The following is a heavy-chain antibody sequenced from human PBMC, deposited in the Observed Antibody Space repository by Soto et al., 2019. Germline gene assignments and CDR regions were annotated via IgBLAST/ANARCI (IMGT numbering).Heavy chain of an antibody. J-gene: IGHJ4*02. D-gene: IGHD3-22*01. Sequence: PSETLSLTCAVYGGSFSGYYWSWIRQPPGKGLEWIGEINHSGSTNYNPSLKGRVTISVDTSKNQFSLKLSSVTAADTAVYYCARIPEPKAGKSSGYYYFDYWGQGTLVTVSS. CDR1: GGSFSGYY. V-gene: IGHV4-34*01. CDR2: INHSGST. CDR3: ARIPEPKAGKSSGYYYFDY.